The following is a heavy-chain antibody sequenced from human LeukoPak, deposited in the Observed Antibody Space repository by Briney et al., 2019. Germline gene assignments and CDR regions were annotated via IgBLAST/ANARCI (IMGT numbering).Heavy chain of an antibody. CDR1: GFTFSSYG. V-gene: IGHV3-33*01. CDR3: ARDIWFGELSVDY. J-gene: IGHJ4*02. Sequence: GGSLRLSCAASGFTFSSYGMHWVRQAPGKGLEWVAVIWYDGSNKYYADSVKGRFAISRDNSKNTLYLQMNSLRAEDTAVYYCARDIWFGELSVDYWGQGTLVTVSS. CDR2: IWYDGSNK. D-gene: IGHD3-10*01.